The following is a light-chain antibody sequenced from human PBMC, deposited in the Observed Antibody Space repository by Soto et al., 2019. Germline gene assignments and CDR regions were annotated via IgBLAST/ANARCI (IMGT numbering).Light chain of an antibody. CDR3: QQDNSWWT. CDR1: QSVNIN. CDR2: GAS. V-gene: IGKV3D-15*01. J-gene: IGKJ1*01. Sequence: EIVMTQSPATLSVSPGERATLSCRASQSVNINLAWYQQKPGQAPRLLIYGASTRATGIPARFSGSGSGTEFTLAISSLQSEDFAVYFCQQDNSWWTFGQGTKV.